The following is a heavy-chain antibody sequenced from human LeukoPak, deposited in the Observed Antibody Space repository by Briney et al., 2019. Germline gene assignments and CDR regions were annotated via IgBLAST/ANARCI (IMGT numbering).Heavy chain of an antibody. Sequence: PGGSLRLSCAASGFTFSSYWVTWVRQAPGKGPGWVANIKEDGTEKHYVDSGKGRFTISRDNAKNSLFLQMNSLRAEDTAVYFCAKNIRDQLLCGFNYWGQGIVVTVSS. CDR3: AKNIRDQLLCGFNY. D-gene: IGHD2-2*01. CDR1: GFTFSSYW. CDR2: IKEDGTEK. J-gene: IGHJ4*02. V-gene: IGHV3-7*03.